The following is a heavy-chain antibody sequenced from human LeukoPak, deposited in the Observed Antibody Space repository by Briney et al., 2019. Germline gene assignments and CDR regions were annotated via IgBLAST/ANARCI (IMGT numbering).Heavy chain of an antibody. CDR1: GFTFSSYA. Sequence: PGRSLRLSCAASGFTFSSYAMLWVRGSPGRGLGWVSAISGSGGSTYYADSVKGRFTISRDNSKNTLYLQMNSLRAEDTAVYYCARDYGDQFLDAFDIWGQGTMVTVSS. V-gene: IGHV3-23*01. CDR3: ARDYGDQFLDAFDI. J-gene: IGHJ3*02. CDR2: ISGSGGST. D-gene: IGHD4-17*01.